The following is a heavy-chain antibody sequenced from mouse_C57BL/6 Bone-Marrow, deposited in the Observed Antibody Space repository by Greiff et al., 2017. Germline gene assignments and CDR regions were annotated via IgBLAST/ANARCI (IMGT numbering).Heavy chain of an antibody. J-gene: IGHJ3*01. CDR3: AIQDGNGWVAY. Sequence: EVQGVESGPGLVKPSQTVFLTCTVSGISITTGNYRWSWLRQFPGNKLEWIGYIYYSGTINYTPSITRHTTITRATPKNQFFLEMNSWTTEYTATYYCAIQDGNGWVAYWGQGTLVTVSA. CDR1: GISITTGNYR. CDR2: IYYSGTI. D-gene: IGHD2-1*01. V-gene: IGHV3-5*01.